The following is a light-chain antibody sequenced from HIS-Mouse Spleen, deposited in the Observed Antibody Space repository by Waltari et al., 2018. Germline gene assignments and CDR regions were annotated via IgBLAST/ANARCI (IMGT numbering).Light chain of an antibody. Sequence: QSVLTQPPSASGTPGQRVTISCSGSSSNIGSNYVYWYQQLPGTAPKLLIYRNNQRPSGVPDRFSGSKSGTSASLAIIGLRSEDEADYYCAAWDDSLSGPVFGGGTKLTVL. J-gene: IGLJ3*02. CDR2: RNN. CDR3: AAWDDSLSGPV. V-gene: IGLV1-47*01. CDR1: SSNIGSNY.